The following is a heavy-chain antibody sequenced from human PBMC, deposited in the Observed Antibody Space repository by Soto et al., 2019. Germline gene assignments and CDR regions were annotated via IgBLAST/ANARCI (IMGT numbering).Heavy chain of an antibody. J-gene: IGHJ1*01. Sequence: QVQLVQSGAEVKKPGSSVKVSCKASGGTFSSYTISWVRQAPGQGLEWMGRIIPILGIANYAQKFQGRVTIPADKSTSTAYMELSSLRSEYTAVYYCARGPTRSGYFQHCGQGTMVTVSS. CDR2: IIPILGIA. D-gene: IGHD3-3*01. CDR3: ARGPTRSGYFQH. CDR1: GGTFSSYT. V-gene: IGHV1-69*02.